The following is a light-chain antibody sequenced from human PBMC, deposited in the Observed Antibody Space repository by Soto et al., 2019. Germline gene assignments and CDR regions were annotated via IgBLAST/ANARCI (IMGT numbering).Light chain of an antibody. J-gene: IGLJ1*01. Sequence: QSVLTQPPSASGSPGQSVTISCTGTSSDVGGYNYVSWYQQHPGKVPKFLISEVSKRPAGVPDRFSGSKSGNTASLTVSGLQPEDEADYYCSSYAGDNNYVFGTGTKLTVL. CDR1: SSDVGGYNY. V-gene: IGLV2-8*01. CDR2: EVS. CDR3: SSYAGDNNYV.